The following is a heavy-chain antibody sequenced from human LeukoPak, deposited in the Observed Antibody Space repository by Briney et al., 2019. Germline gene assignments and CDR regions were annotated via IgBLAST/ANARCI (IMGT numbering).Heavy chain of an antibody. CDR2: ISGSGGST. D-gene: IGHD6-13*01. Sequence: PGGSLRLSCAASGFTFSSYARSWVRQAPEKGLEWVSAISGSGGSTYYADSVKGRFTISRDNSKNTLYLQMNSLRDEDTAVYYCAKVEAAADSFDYWGQGTLVTVSS. CDR3: AKVEAAADSFDY. J-gene: IGHJ4*02. CDR1: GFTFSSYA. V-gene: IGHV3-23*01.